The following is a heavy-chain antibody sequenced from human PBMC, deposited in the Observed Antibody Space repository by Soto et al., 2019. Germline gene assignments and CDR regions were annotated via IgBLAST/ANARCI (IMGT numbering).Heavy chain of an antibody. CDR1: GFTFSSDA. V-gene: IGHV3-23*01. CDR3: AKYSTSWRGGQFDY. Sequence: EVQLLESGGGLVQPGGSLRLSCAASGFTFSSDAMSWVRQAPGKGLEWVLAVSSSGGSTYYADSVKGRFTISRDNSKNKLYLQMNSLRAEDTAVYYCAKYSTSWRGGQFDYWGQGTLVTVSS. CDR2: VSSSGGST. J-gene: IGHJ4*02. D-gene: IGHD6-13*01.